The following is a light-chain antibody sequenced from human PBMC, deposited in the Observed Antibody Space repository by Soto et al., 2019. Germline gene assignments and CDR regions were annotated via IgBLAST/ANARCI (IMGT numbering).Light chain of an antibody. V-gene: IGKV4-1*01. CDR2: WAS. CDR1: QSVLYSSNNKNY. J-gene: IGKJ1*01. CDR3: QQYYSTPRT. Sequence: DIVMTQSPDSLAVSLGERATINCKSSQSVLYSSNNKNYLAWYQQKPGQPPKLLIYWASTRESGVPDRFSGSGSATDFTLTISSLQAEDVAVYYCQQYYSTPRTFGQGTKGEIK.